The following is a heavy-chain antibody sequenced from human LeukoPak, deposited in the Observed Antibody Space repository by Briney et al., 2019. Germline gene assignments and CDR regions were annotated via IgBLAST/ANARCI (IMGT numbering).Heavy chain of an antibody. CDR3: ARAPRGITMLAWG. J-gene: IGHJ4*02. CDR2: IIPILGIA. D-gene: IGHD3-10*02. Sequence: ASVKVSCKASGGTFSSYAISWVRQAPGQGLEWMGRIIPILGIANYAQKFQGRVTITADKSTSTAYMELSSLRSEDTAVYYCARAPRGITMLAWGWGQGTLVTVSS. CDR1: GGTFSSYA. V-gene: IGHV1-69*04.